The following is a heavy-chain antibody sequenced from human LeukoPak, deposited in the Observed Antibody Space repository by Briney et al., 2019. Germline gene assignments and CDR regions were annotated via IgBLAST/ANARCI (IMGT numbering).Heavy chain of an antibody. Sequence: PGGSLRLSCAASGFTITNNYMSWVRQAPGKGLEWVSVIYSGGSTYYADSVKGRFTISRDNSKNTLYLQMDRLRVEDTAVYYCARNEWELAATYYYYYMDVWGKGTTVTVSS. V-gene: IGHV3-66*01. CDR2: IYSGGST. CDR3: ARNEWELAATYYYYYMDV. J-gene: IGHJ6*03. CDR1: GFTITNNY. D-gene: IGHD1-26*01.